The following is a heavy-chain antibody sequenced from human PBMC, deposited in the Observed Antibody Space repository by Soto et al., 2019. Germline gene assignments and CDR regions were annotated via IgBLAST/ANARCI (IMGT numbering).Heavy chain of an antibody. V-gene: IGHV1-69*01. J-gene: IGHJ6*02. D-gene: IGHD2-15*01. CDR2: IIPIFGTA. CDR3: ARQMEDIAAPHKRYYYGMDV. Sequence: QVQLVQSGAEVKKPGSSVKVSCKASGGTFSSYAISWVRQAPGQGLEWMGGIIPIFGTANYAQKFQGRVTITADEYKSQDYRALRSLRSEDTAVYYCARQMEDIAAPHKRYYYGMDVWGQGTTVTVSS. CDR1: GGTFSSYA.